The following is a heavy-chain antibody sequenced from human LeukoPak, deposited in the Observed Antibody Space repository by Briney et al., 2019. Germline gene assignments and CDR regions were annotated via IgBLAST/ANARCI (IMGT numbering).Heavy chain of an antibody. D-gene: IGHD3-22*01. CDR2: IWYDGSNK. CDR3: ARPYYYDSSGYYYSD. J-gene: IGHJ4*02. CDR1: GFTFSSYA. Sequence: GGSLRLSCAASGFTFSSYAMHWVRQAPGKGLEWVAVIWYDGSNKYYADSVKGRFTISRDNSKNTLYLQMNSLRAEDTAVYYCARPYYYDSSGYYYSDWGQGTLVTVSS. V-gene: IGHV3-33*08.